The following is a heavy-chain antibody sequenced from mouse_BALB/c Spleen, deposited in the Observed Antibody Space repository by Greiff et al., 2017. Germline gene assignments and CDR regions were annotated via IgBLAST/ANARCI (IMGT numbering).Heavy chain of an antibody. CDR1: GYAFSSYW. Sequence: VQLQQSGAELVRPGSSVKISCKASGYAFSSYWMNWVKHRPGQGLEWIGQIYPGDGDTNYNGKFKGKATLTADKSSSTAYMQLSSLTSEDSAVYFCARSPYYYGTAWFAYWGQGTLVTVSA. D-gene: IGHD1-1*01. CDR2: IYPGDGDT. J-gene: IGHJ3*01. CDR3: ARSPYYYGTAWFAY. V-gene: IGHV1-80*01.